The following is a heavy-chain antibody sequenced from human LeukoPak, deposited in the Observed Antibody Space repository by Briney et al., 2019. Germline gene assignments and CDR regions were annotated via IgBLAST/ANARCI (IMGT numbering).Heavy chain of an antibody. D-gene: IGHD3-10*01. J-gene: IGHJ4*02. Sequence: ASVKVSCKASGGTFTSYAISWVRQAPGQGREWMGWISPNSGGTNYAQKFQGRVTMTRDTSISTAYMELSRLRSDDTAVYYCARVPWYYYGSGSYVFDYWGQGTLVTVSS. CDR1: GGTFTSYA. CDR3: ARVPWYYYGSGSYVFDY. V-gene: IGHV1-2*02. CDR2: ISPNSGGT.